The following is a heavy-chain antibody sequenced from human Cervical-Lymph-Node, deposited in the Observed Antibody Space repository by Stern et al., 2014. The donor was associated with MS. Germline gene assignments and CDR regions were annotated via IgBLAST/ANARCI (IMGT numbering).Heavy chain of an antibody. Sequence: QVQLVQSGAEVRKPGASVKVSCKASGYTFNSYDINWVRQATGPGLEWMGSVNPNSGNTGYAHEFQGRVTMTRDTSINTVYMELSSLRSDDTAIYYCARELGWTVGAGLVDAFDVWGQGTKVTVSS. D-gene: IGHD1-26*01. CDR3: ARELGWTVGAGLVDAFDV. V-gene: IGHV1-8*01. CDR2: VNPNSGNT. J-gene: IGHJ3*01. CDR1: GYTFNSYD.